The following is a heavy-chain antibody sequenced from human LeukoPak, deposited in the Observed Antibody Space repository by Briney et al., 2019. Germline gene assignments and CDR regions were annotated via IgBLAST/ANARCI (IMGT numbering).Heavy chain of an antibody. CDR2: IYTSGST. J-gene: IGHJ3*02. D-gene: IGHD3-10*01. CDR3: ARDMVRGVILGAFDI. CDR1: GGSISSYY. Sequence: PSETLSLTCTVSGGSISSYYWSWIRQPAGKGLEWIGRIYTSGSTNYNPSLKSRVTMSVDTSKNQSSLKLSSVTDADTAVYYCARDMVRGVILGAFDIWGQGTMVTVSS. V-gene: IGHV4-4*07.